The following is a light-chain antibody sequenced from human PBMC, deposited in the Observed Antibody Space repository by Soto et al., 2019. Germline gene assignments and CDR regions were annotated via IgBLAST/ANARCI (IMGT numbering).Light chain of an antibody. CDR1: QSVSSSY. CDR3: QQYGRFPLT. V-gene: IGKV3-20*01. J-gene: IGKJ4*01. CDR2: GAS. Sequence: EIVLTQSPGTLSLSPGERAPLSCRASQSVSSSYLAWYQQKPGQAPSLLIYGASSRATGIPDRFSASGSGTDFTLTISRLEPEDFAVYYCQQYGRFPLTFGGGTKVEIK.